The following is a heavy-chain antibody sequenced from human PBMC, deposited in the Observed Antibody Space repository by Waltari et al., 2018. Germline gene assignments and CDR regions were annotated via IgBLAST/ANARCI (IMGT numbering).Heavy chain of an antibody. J-gene: IGHJ6*02. CDR2: IYYSGST. V-gene: IGHV4-59*12. D-gene: IGHD1-26*01. CDR3: ARGYPGGSYYYYGMDV. Sequence: QVQLQESGPGLVKPSETLSLTCTVSGGSISSYYWSWIRQPPGKGLEWIGSIYYSGSTYYNPSLKSRVTISVDTSKNQFSLKLSSVTAADTAVYYCARGYPGGSYYYYGMDVWGQGTTVTVSS. CDR1: GGSISSYY.